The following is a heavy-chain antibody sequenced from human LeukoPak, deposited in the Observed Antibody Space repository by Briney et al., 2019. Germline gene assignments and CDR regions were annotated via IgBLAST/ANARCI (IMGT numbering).Heavy chain of an antibody. CDR3: ARGVATTGAKFFGY. J-gene: IGHJ4*02. CDR1: GYTFTVYY. D-gene: IGHD6-13*01. V-gene: IGHV1-2*02. CDR2: INPDNGGT. Sequence: ASVKVSCKASGYTFTVYYIHWLRQAPGQRLEWLGWINPDNGGTLYSQKFQGGVTMTRDTSIGAVYMELSRLTPDDTAVYYCARGVATTGAKFFGYWGQGTLVTVSS.